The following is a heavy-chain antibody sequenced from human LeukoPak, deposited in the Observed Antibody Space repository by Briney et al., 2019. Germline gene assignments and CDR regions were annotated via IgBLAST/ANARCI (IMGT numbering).Heavy chain of an antibody. CDR2: ISSSSSYI. J-gene: IGHJ4*02. V-gene: IGHV3-21*01. D-gene: IGHD4-17*01. Sequence: GGSLRLSCAASGFTFTRYWMAWVRQAPGKGLEWVSSISSSSSYIYYADSVKGRFTISRDNAKNSLYLQMNSLRAEDTAVYYCARTVRSQFDYWGQGTLVTVSS. CDR3: ARTVRSQFDY. CDR1: GFTFTRYW.